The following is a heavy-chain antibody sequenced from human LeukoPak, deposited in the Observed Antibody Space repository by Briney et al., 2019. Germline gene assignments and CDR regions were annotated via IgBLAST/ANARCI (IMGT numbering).Heavy chain of an antibody. J-gene: IGHJ6*02. Sequence: SETLSLTCTVSGGSISSSYYYWGWVRQPPGKGLEWIGSLYYSGWSTYYNPSLKSRVTISVDTSKNQFSLKLNSVTAADTAVYYCARGRVAVAGIYYYYYYGMDVWGQGTTVTVSS. CDR1: GGSISSSYYY. CDR2: LYYSGWST. CDR3: ARGRVAVAGIYYYYYYGMDV. D-gene: IGHD6-19*01. V-gene: IGHV4-39*01.